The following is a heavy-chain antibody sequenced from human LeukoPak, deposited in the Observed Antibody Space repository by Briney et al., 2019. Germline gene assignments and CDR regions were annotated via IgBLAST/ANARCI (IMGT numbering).Heavy chain of an antibody. CDR3: ARGSASRYDY. V-gene: IGHV4-59*12. Sequence: SETLSLTCTVSGGSISSYHWSWFRQAPGKGLEWIGYIYHSGSTYYNPSLKSRVTISVDRSKNQFSLKLSSVTAADTAVYYCARGSASRYDYWGQGTLVTVSS. D-gene: IGHD2-2*01. CDR2: IYHSGST. CDR1: GGSISSYH. J-gene: IGHJ4*02.